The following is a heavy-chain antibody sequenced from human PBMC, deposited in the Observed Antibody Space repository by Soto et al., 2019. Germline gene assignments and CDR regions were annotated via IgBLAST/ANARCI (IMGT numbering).Heavy chain of an antibody. CDR3: ARPYSTSWSVGVLHI. V-gene: IGHV4-59*08. CDR2: IYYSGST. Sequence: WTWLRQPPGKGLEWIGHIYYSGSTKYNPSLKTRVTISVDTSKNQVALTLTSVTAADTAVYYCARPYSTSWSVGVLHIWGQGTMVTVSS. J-gene: IGHJ3*02. D-gene: IGHD6-13*01.